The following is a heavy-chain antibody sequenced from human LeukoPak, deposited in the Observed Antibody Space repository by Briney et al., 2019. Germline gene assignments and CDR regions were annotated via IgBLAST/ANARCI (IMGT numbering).Heavy chain of an antibody. J-gene: IGHJ4*02. CDR3: ARGRDDFWSGNPRHFDY. Sequence: SETLSLTCTVSGGSISSSSYYWGWLRQPPGKGLEWIGSIYYSGSTYYNPSLKSRVTISVDTSKNQFSLRLNSVTSADTAVYYCARGRDDFWSGNPRHFDYWGQGTLVTVSS. CDR1: GGSISSSSYY. D-gene: IGHD3-3*01. CDR2: IYYSGST. V-gene: IGHV4-39*07.